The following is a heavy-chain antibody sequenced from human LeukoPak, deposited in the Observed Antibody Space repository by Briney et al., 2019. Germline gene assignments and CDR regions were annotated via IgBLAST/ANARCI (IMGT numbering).Heavy chain of an antibody. CDR3: ARDSHYSSSWIYYYYYMDV. D-gene: IGHD6-13*01. CDR2: INPSGGST. CDR1: GYTFTSYY. J-gene: IGHJ6*03. Sequence: ASVKVSCKASGYTFTSYYMHWVRQAPGQGLEWMGIINPSGGSTSYAQKFQSRVTMTRDMSTSTVYMELSSLRSEDTAVYYCARDSHYSSSWIYYYYYMDVWGKGTMVTVSS. V-gene: IGHV1-46*01.